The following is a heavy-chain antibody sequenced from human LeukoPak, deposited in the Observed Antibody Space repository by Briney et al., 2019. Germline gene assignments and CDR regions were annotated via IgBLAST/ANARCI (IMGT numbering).Heavy chain of an antibody. CDR3: ARAKANDAFDI. V-gene: IGHV4-31*03. CDR2: IYNSGST. J-gene: IGHJ3*02. CDR1: DGSISSGDCY. Sequence: SETLSLTCTVSDGSISSGDCYWSWIRQHPGKGLEWIGYIYNSGSTYYNPSLKSRITISLDTSQNQLSLRLRSVAAADTAVYYCARAKANDAFDIWGQGTMVTVSS.